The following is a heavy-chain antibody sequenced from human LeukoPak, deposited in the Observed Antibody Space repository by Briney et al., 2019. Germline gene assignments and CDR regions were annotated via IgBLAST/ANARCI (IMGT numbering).Heavy chain of an antibody. CDR1: GYTLTELS. V-gene: IGHV1-24*01. D-gene: IGHD3-22*01. CDR3: ATRAGWDSSGYFYFDY. Sequence: PWASVKVSCKVSGYTLTELSMHWVRQAPGKGLEWMGGFDPEDGETIYAQKFQGRVTMTEDTSTDTAYMELSSLRSEDTAVYYCATRAGWDSSGYFYFDYWGQGTLVTVSS. J-gene: IGHJ4*02. CDR2: FDPEDGET.